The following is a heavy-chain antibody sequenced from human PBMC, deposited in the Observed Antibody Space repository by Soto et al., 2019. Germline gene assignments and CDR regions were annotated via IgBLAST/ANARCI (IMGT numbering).Heavy chain of an antibody. CDR1: GFTVSSNY. CDR3: ARSAGTAADY. CDR2: IYSGGST. Sequence: PGGCLRLSCAASGFTVSSNYMSWVRQAPGKGLEWVSVIYSGGSTYYADSVKGRFTISRHNSKNTLYLQMNSLRAEDTAVYYCARSAGTAADYWGQGTLVTVSS. D-gene: IGHD1-7*01. V-gene: IGHV3-53*04. J-gene: IGHJ4*02.